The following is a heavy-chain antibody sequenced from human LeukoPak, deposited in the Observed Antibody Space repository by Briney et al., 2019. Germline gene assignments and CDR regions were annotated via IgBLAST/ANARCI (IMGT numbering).Heavy chain of an antibody. V-gene: IGHV3-33*01. J-gene: IGHJ5*02. CDR1: GFTFSSYG. Sequence: PGGSLRLSCAASGFTFSSYGMHWVRQAPGKGLEWVAVIWYDGSNKYYADSVKGRFTISRDNSKNTLYLQMNSLRAEDTAAYYCARDRDRHAAASNDFWSGRPHHASEFDPWGQGTLVTVSS. CDR2: IWYDGSNK. D-gene: IGHD3-3*01. CDR3: ARDRDRHAAASNDFWSGRPHHASEFDP.